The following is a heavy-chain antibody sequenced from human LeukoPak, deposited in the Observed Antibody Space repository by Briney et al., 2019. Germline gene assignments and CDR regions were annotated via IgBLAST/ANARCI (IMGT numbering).Heavy chain of an antibody. CDR1: GFTFGSYA. V-gene: IGHV3-23*01. CDR3: AKVPHYYDSSGYNDY. J-gene: IGHJ4*02. CDR2: ISGSGGST. Sequence: PGGSLRLSCAASGFTFGSYAMSWVRQAPGKGLEWVSAISGSGGSTYYADSVKGRFTISRDNSKDTLYLQMNSLRAEDTAVYYCAKVPHYYDSSGYNDYWGQGTLVTVSS. D-gene: IGHD3-22*01.